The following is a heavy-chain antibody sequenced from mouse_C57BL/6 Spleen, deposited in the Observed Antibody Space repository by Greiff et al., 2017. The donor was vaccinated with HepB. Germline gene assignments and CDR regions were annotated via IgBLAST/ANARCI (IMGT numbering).Heavy chain of an antibody. CDR2: IDPSDSYT. D-gene: IGHD2-2*01. CDR1: GYTFTSYW. Sequence: VQLQESGAELVMPGASVKLSCKASGYTFTSYWMHWVKQRPGQGLEWIGEIDPSDSYTNYNQKFKGKSTLTVDKSSSTAYMQLSSLTSEDSAVYYCARWDGYDGNYYAMDYWGQGTSVTVSS. CDR3: ARWDGYDGNYYAMDY. J-gene: IGHJ4*01. V-gene: IGHV1-69*01.